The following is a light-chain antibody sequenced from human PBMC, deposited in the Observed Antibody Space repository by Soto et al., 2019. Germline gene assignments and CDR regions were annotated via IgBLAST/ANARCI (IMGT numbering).Light chain of an antibody. Sequence: DIQMTQSPSTLSGSVGDRVTITCRASQTISSWLAWYQQKPGKAPNLLIYKASSLESGVPSRFSGSISGTDFTLTISSLQPEDFATYYCQQNYDTPPTFGQGTRLEIK. V-gene: IGKV1-5*03. CDR3: QQNYDTPPT. J-gene: IGKJ5*01. CDR1: QTISSW. CDR2: KAS.